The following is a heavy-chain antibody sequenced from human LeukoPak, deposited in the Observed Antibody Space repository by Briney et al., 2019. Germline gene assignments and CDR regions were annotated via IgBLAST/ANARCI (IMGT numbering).Heavy chain of an antibody. CDR1: GFTFSSYG. Sequence: GGSLRLSCTASGFTFSSYGMYWVRQAPGKGLEWVTVIWHDGSKTDYADSVKGRFTISRDNSKNTVYLQMNSLRAEDTAVYYCVKHEVDTTMVKVYYFDYWGQGTLVTVSS. V-gene: IGHV3-33*06. J-gene: IGHJ4*02. CDR2: IWHDGSKT. D-gene: IGHD5-18*01. CDR3: VKHEVDTTMVKVYYFDY.